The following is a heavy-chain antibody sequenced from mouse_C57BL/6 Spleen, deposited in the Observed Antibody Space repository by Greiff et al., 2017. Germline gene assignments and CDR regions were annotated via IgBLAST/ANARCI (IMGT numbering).Heavy chain of an antibody. CDR1: GFTFSSYG. D-gene: IGHD2-5*01. V-gene: IGHV5-6*01. Sequence: EVQVVESGGDLVKPGGSLKLSCAASGFTFSSYGMSWVRPTPDKRLEWVATISSGGSYTYYPNSVKGRFTISRDNAKNTLYLQMSSLKSEDTAMYYCARQNSKTYAMDYWGQGTSVTVSS. CDR3: ARQNSKTYAMDY. J-gene: IGHJ4*01. CDR2: ISSGGSYT.